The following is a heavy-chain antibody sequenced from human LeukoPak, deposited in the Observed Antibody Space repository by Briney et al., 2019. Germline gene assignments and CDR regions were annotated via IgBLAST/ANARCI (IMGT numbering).Heavy chain of an antibody. CDR1: GFTFSSSA. J-gene: IGHJ4*02. CDR3: AKGDYSNYFDY. V-gene: IGHV3-23*01. Sequence: GGSLRLSCAASGFTFSSSAMSWVRQAPGKGLEWVSAISGSGGSTYYADSVKGRFTISRDNSKNTLYLQMNSLGAGDTAVYYCAKGDYSNYFDYWGQGTLVTVSS. D-gene: IGHD4-11*01. CDR2: ISGSGGST.